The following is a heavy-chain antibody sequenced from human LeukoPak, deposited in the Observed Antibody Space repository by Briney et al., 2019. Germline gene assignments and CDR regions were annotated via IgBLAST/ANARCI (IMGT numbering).Heavy chain of an antibody. CDR1: GGSISSYY. V-gene: IGHV4-4*08. D-gene: IGHD3-10*01. Sequence: SETLSLTCTVSGGSISSYYWSWTRQPPGKGLEWIGSLYHTGNTYYNPSFKSRVTVSVDTSKNQFSLKLYFVTAADTAVYYCARDPHYYGSGGYKAAWGQGTLVTVSS. CDR3: ARDPHYYGSGGYKAA. J-gene: IGHJ5*02. CDR2: LYHTGNT.